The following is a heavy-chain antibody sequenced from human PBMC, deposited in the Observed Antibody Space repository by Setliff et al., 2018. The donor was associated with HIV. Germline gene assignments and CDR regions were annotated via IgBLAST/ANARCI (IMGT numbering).Heavy chain of an antibody. V-gene: IGHV1-8*03. CDR2: MNPNSGNT. CDR1: GYTFTSYD. Sequence: ASVKVSCKASGYTFTSYDINWVRLATGQGLEWMGWMNPNSGNTGYAQKFQGRVTITRNTSISTAYMELSSLRSEDTAVYYCARDPEQLITLDYWGQGTLVTVSS. CDR3: ARDPEQLITLDY. J-gene: IGHJ4*02. D-gene: IGHD6-13*01.